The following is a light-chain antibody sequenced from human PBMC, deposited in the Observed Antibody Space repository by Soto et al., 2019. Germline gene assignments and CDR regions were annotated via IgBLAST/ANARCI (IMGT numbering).Light chain of an antibody. Sequence: DIQLTQSPSFLSASVGDRVTITCRASQGISRYLAWYQQKPGKAHKLLIYAASTLQSGVPTRFSGSGSGTEFTLTISSLQPEDFATYYCQQLNSYPRTFGLGTKVEIK. J-gene: IGKJ1*01. V-gene: IGKV1-9*01. CDR1: QGISRY. CDR2: AAS. CDR3: QQLNSYPRT.